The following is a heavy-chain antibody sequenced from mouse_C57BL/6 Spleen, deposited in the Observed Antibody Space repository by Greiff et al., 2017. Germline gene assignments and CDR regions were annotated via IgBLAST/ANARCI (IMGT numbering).Heavy chain of an antibody. CDR1: GYAFSSSW. CDR2: IYPGDGDT. D-gene: IGHD1-1*01. J-gene: IGHJ2*01. Sequence: QVQLQPSGPELVKPGASVKISCKASGYAFSSSWMNWVKQRPGKGLEWIGRIYPGDGDTNYNGKFKGKATLTADKSSSTAYMQLSSLTSEDSAVYSCARDYYGSYYFDYWGQGTTLTVSS. V-gene: IGHV1-82*01. CDR3: ARDYYGSYYFDY.